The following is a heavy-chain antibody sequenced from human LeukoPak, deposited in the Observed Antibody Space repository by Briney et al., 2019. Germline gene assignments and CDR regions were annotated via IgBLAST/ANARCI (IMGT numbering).Heavy chain of an antibody. CDR3: ARDRNYGYPLDY. J-gene: IGHJ4*02. V-gene: IGHV3-30*03. D-gene: IGHD4-17*01. CDR2: TSHDGSEI. CDR1: GFTSSNYG. Sequence: GRSLRLSCAASGFTSSNYGMHWVRQAPGKGLEWVAVTSHDGSEIYYAGSVKGRFTISRDNSKNTLYLQMNSLRAEDTAVYYCARDRNYGYPLDYWGQGTLVTVSS.